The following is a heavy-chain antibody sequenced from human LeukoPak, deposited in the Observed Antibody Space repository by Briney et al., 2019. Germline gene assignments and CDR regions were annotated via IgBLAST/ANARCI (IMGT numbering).Heavy chain of an antibody. Sequence: AGGSLRLSCAASGFTFSSYAMSWVRQAPGKGLEWVSAISGSGGSTYYADSVKGRFTISRDNSKNTLYLQMNSLRAEDTAVYYCAKVPRRSTTYYDYVWGSYRFDYWGQRTLVTVSS. D-gene: IGHD3-16*02. J-gene: IGHJ4*02. CDR1: GFTFSSYA. CDR2: ISGSGGST. V-gene: IGHV3-23*01. CDR3: AKVPRRSTTYYDYVWGSYRFDY.